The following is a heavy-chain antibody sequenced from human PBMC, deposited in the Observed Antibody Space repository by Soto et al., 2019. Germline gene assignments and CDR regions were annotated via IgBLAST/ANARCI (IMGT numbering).Heavy chain of an antibody. CDR2: ISGSGGSK. Sequence: GGSLRLSCAASGFTFSSYAMSWVRQAPGKGLEWVSAISGSGGSKYYADSVKGRFTISRDNSKNTLYRQMNSLRAEETAVYYCAKSPEKYCSGGSCYFEIWGQGTMVTVSS. D-gene: IGHD2-15*01. V-gene: IGHV3-23*01. J-gene: IGHJ3*02. CDR1: GFTFSSYA. CDR3: AKSPEKYCSGGSCYFEI.